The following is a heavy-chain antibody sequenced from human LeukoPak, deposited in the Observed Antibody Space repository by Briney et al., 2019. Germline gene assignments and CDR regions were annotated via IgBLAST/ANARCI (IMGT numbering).Heavy chain of an antibody. CDR3: ARGVAGNGYYFDY. Sequence: EXVVRIYTSGNTNYTPSLKSRVTMSLHTSKNQFSLKLSSVTAADTAVYYCARGVAGNGYYFDYWGQGTLVTVSS. CDR2: IYTSGNT. J-gene: IGHJ4*02. V-gene: IGHV4-4*07. D-gene: IGHD6-19*01.